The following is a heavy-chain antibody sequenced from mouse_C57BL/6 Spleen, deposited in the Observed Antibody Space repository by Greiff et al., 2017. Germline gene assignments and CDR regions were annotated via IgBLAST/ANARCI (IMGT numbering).Heavy chain of an antibody. Sequence: EVQVVESGGGLVKPGGSLKLSCAASGFTFSDYGMHWVRQAPEKGLEWVAYISSGSSTIYYADTVKGRFTISRDNAKNTLCLQMTSLRSEDTAMYYCASNDGSSYDYWGQGTTLAVSS. V-gene: IGHV5-17*01. D-gene: IGHD1-1*01. CDR3: ASNDGSSYDY. CDR2: ISSGSSTI. CDR1: GFTFSDYG. J-gene: IGHJ2*01.